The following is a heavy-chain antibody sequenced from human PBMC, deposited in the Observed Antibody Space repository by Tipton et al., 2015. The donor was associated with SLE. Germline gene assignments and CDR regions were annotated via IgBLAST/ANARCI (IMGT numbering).Heavy chain of an antibody. CDR2: INHSGST. J-gene: IGHJ2*01. V-gene: IGHV4-34*01. D-gene: IGHD4-17*01. Sequence: LSLTCAVYGGSFSGYYWSWIRQPPGKGLEWIGEINHSGSTNYNPSLKSRVTISVDTSKNQFSLKLSSVTAADTAVYYCASRGDYGDYVSGYWYFDLWGRGTLVTVSS. CDR1: GGSFSGYY. CDR3: ASRGDYGDYVSGYWYFDL.